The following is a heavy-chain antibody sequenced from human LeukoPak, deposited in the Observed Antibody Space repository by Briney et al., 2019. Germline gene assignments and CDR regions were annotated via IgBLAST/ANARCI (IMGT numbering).Heavy chain of an antibody. Sequence: ASVKVSCKASGGTFSYYAISWVRQAPGQGLEWMGGIIPIFGTANYAQKFQGRVTIIADKSTSTVYMELSSLRFEDTAMYFCAREGDYGGTSGSGNFDYWGQGALVTVSS. V-gene: IGHV1-69*06. CDR2: IIPIFGTA. CDR3: AREGDYGGTSGSGNFDY. J-gene: IGHJ4*02. D-gene: IGHD4-23*01. CDR1: GGTFSYYA.